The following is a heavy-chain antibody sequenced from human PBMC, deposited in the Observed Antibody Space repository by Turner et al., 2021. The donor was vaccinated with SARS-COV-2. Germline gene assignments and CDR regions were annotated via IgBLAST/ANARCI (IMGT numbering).Heavy chain of an antibody. D-gene: IGHD6-19*01. CDR2: INPHSGGT. CDR3: ARERIALAGYYYNGMDV. J-gene: IGHJ6*02. Sequence: QVQLMQSGAEVKKPGASVKVSCKASGYTFTGHYIHWVRQALGQGLEWMGWINPHSGGTEYAQKFQGRVTMTGDTSISTAYMELRRLRSDDTAVFYCARERIALAGYYYNGMDVWGQGTTVTVSS. V-gene: IGHV1-2*02. CDR1: GYTFTGHY.